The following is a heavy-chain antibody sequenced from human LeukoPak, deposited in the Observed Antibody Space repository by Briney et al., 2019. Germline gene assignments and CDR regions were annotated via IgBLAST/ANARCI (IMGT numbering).Heavy chain of an antibody. J-gene: IGHJ6*02. CDR1: GYIFTGRG. D-gene: IGHD6-19*01. V-gene: IGHV1-18*01. CDR3: ARDLPGAAVEGTTRGMDV. CDR2: ISAYNGNT. Sequence: ASVKVSCKASGYIFTGRGITWVRQAPGQGLEWMGWISAYNGNTNYAQNVQGRVTVTRDTSTSTAYMELRSLRFDDTAVYYCARDLPGAAVEGTTRGMDVWGQGTTVTVSS.